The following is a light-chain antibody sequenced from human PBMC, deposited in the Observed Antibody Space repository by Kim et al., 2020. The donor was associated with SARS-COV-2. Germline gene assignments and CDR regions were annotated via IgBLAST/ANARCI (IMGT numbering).Light chain of an antibody. J-gene: IGKJ5*01. V-gene: IGKV3-11*01. CDR3: QQRSNWPPT. CDR2: AAS. CDR1: QSVSSY. Sequence: PGERATPSCRASQSVSSYFAWYQQKPDPAPRLLIYAASNRATGIPARFSGSGSGTVFTLTISSLAPEDFAVYYCQQRSNWPPTFGQGTRLEIK.